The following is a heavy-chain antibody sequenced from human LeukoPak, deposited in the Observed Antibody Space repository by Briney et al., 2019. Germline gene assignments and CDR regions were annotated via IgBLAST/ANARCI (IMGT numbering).Heavy chain of an antibody. CDR2: ISLSSSFI. CDR3: ARDHFGAGDSNGYGY. D-gene: IGHD5-18*01. J-gene: IGHJ4*02. CDR1: GLTFSSYS. V-gene: IGHV3-21*01. Sequence: PGGPLRLPCVGSGLTFSSYSMNWVRPPPGEGLEWVSSISLSSSFIYYADSEKGRFTISRDDARNSLYLQMNSLRADDTAVYYCARDHFGAGDSNGYGYWGQGTLVTVSS.